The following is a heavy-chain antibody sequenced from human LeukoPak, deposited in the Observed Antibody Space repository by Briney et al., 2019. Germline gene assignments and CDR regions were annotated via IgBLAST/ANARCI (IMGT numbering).Heavy chain of an antibody. D-gene: IGHD3-22*01. CDR1: GFTFSSYA. V-gene: IGHV3-23*01. CDR2: ISGSGGST. Sequence: GGSLRLSCAASGFTFSSYAMSWVRQAPGKGLEWVSAISGSGGSTYYADSVKGRFTISRDNSKNTLYLQMNSLRAEGTAVYYCAKAPPLYYYDSSGYSREFDYWGQGTLVTVSS. CDR3: AKAPPLYYYDSSGYSREFDY. J-gene: IGHJ4*02.